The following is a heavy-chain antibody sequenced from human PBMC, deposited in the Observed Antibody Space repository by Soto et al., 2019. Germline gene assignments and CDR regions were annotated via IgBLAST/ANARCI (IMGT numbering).Heavy chain of an antibody. CDR2: ISSSSSYT. CDR3: ARAFRYYDILTGYLDYDAFDI. J-gene: IGHJ3*02. V-gene: IGHV3-11*05. CDR1: GFTFSDYY. Sequence: GGSLRLSCAASGFTFSDYYMSWIRQAPGKGLEWVSYISSSSSYTNYADSVKGRFTISRDNAKNSLYLQMNSLRAEDTAVYYCARAFRYYDILTGYLDYDAFDIWAQGTMVTVSS. D-gene: IGHD3-9*01.